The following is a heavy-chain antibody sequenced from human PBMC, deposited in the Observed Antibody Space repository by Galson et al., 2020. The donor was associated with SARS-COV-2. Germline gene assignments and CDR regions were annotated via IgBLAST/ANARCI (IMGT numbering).Heavy chain of an antibody. J-gene: IGHJ6*03. V-gene: IGHV3-30*18. CDR1: RFTFSNYA. CDR2: ISYEGSNE. D-gene: IGHD3-10*01. CDR3: AKSGGVFHLSYSYCMDV. Sequence: GGSLRLSCAASRFTFSNYAMHWVRQAPGKGLEWVAVISYEGSNEYYADSVKGRFTISRDNSKNTLYLQMNSLRAEDTAVYYCAKSGGVFHLSYSYCMDVWGKGTTVSVSS.